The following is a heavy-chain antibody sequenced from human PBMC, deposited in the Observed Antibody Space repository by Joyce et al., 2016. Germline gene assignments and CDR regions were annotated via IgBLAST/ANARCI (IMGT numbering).Heavy chain of an antibody. V-gene: IGHV4-39*01. J-gene: IGHJ6*04. CDR1: GDSFSNTNYC. D-gene: IGHD1-26*01. Sequence: QLQLQESGPGLVKPSETLSLTCVVSGDSFSNTNYCWALIRQSPGRGVEWIGDIYYGGGTYGKPSLKSRITINIDTTRNQLSLQLNSATAADTGIYYCARHPNVGAAPYDGWGGGTTVAVSS. CDR3: ARHPNVGAAPYDG. CDR2: IYYGGGT.